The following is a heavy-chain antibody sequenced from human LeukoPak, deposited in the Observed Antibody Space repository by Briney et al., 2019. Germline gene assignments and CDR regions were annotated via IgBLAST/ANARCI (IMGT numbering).Heavy chain of an antibody. CDR3: ARGGVLLWFGEHDY. V-gene: IGHV1-8*01. CDR2: MNPNSGNT. D-gene: IGHD3-10*01. Sequence: ASVKVSCKASGYTFTSYDINWVRQATGQGLEWMGWMNPNSGNTGYAQKFQGRVTITRDTSASTAYMELSSLRSEDTAVYYCARGGVLLWFGEHDYWGQGTLVTVSS. CDR1: GYTFTSYD. J-gene: IGHJ4*02.